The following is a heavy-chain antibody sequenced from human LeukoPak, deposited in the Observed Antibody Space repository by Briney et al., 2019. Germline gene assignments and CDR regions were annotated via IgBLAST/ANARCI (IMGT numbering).Heavy chain of an antibody. V-gene: IGHV1-46*01. CDR2: ISTSGGST. J-gene: IGHJ5*02. CDR3: ARDNSVRDEAWWFNP. CDR1: GYTFTSNY. Sequence: ASVKVSCKAFGYTFTSNYMHWVRQAPGQGPEWMGIISTSGGSTTYARKFQGRVTLTRDMSTSTDYLELSSLGSDATAVYYCARDNSVRDEAWWFNPWGQGNLVTVSS. D-gene: IGHD5-24*01.